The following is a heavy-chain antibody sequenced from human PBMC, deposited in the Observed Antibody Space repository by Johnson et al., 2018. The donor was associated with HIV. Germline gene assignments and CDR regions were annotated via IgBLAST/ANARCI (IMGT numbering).Heavy chain of an antibody. V-gene: IGHV3-11*04. CDR1: GFTFSDYY. J-gene: IGHJ3*02. CDR3: ARGRWAPPPDAFDI. D-gene: IGHD4-23*01. Sequence: QVQLVESGGGLIQPGGSLRLSCAASGFTFSDYYMSWIRQAPGKGLEWVSYISSSGSTLYYADSVKGRFTISRDNAKNSLYLQMNSLRAGDTAVYYCARGRWAPPPDAFDIWGRGTRVTVSS. CDR2: ISSSGSTL.